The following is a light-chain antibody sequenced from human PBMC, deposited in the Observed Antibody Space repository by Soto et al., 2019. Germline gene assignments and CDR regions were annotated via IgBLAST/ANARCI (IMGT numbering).Light chain of an antibody. CDR1: SSDVGGYNY. V-gene: IGLV2-11*01. J-gene: IGLJ1*01. CDR2: DVS. CDR3: CSYAGSYTYV. Sequence: QSALTQPRSVSGSPGQSATISCTGTSSDVGGYNYVSWYQQHPGKAPKLMIFDVSKRPSGVPDRFSGSKSANTASLTISGPQAEDEADYYCCSYAGSYTYVFGTGTKVTVL.